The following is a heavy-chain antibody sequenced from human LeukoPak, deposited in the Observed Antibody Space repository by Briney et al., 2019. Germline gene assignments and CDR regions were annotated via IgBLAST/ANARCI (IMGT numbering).Heavy chain of an antibody. CDR3: AKDTLYYDYVWGSYRTGGMDV. CDR2: ISGSGGST. V-gene: IGHV3-23*01. Sequence: GGSLRLSCAASGFTFDDYAMHWVRQAPGEGLEWVSAISGSGGSTYYADSVKGRFTISRDNSKNTLYLQMNSLRAEDTAVYYCAKDTLYYDYVWGSYRTGGMDVWGQGTTVTVSS. CDR1: GFTFDDYA. J-gene: IGHJ6*02. D-gene: IGHD3-16*02.